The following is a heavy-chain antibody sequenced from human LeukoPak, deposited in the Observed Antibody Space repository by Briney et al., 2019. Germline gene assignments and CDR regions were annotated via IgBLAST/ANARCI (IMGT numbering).Heavy chain of an antibody. V-gene: IGHV1-69*04. J-gene: IGHJ3*02. CDR2: IIPILGIA. D-gene: IGHD1-26*01. CDR1: GYTFTGYY. Sequence: GTSVKVSCKASGYTFTGYYMHWVRQAPGQGLEWMGRIIPILGIANYAQKFQGRVTITADKSTSTAYMELSSLRSEDTAVYYCASEIATRGSDAFDIWGQGTMVTVSS. CDR3: ASEIATRGSDAFDI.